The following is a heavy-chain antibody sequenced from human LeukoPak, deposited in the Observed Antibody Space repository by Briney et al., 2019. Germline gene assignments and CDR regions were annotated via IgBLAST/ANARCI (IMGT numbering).Heavy chain of an antibody. CDR2: IYYSGNT. CDR1: GGSISGYY. CDR3: AARIVGTTNYFDY. Sequence: PSETLSLTCTVSGGSISGYYWTWIRQLPGKGLEWIGHIYYSGNTNYNPSLKSRVTISVDLSKNQFSLKMNSVTAADTAVYYCAARIVGTTNYFDYWDQGNLVTVSS. D-gene: IGHD1-26*01. J-gene: IGHJ4*02. V-gene: IGHV4-59*01.